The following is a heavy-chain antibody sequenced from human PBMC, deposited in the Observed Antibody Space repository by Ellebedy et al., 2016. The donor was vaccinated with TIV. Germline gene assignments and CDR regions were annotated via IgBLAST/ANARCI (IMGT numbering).Heavy chain of an antibody. D-gene: IGHD6-13*01. CDR3: ARLRVIAAAGASDY. CDR2: ISYSGDLM. V-gene: IGHV3-11*01. Sequence: PGGSLRLSCAASGFTFSGYYMSWFRQAPGKGPEWVSYISYSGDLMYYADSVKGRFTTSRDNAENSLYLQMNSLRAEDTAVYYCARLRVIAAAGASDYWGQGTLVIVSS. J-gene: IGHJ4*02. CDR1: GFTFSGYY.